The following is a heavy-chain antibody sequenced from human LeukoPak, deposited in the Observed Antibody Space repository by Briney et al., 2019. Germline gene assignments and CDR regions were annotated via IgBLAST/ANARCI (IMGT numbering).Heavy chain of an antibody. Sequence: GGSLRLSCAASGFTFSAYVLTWVRQAPGKGLEWVSSISGTGTTYYAASVKGRFTISRDNSHNTLYLQISSPRPADTARYYCAKWAGDETYSSTYYGPLDHWGQGTLVTVSS. CDR3: AKWAGDETYSSTYYGPLDH. J-gene: IGHJ4*02. CDR1: GFTFSAYV. D-gene: IGHD6-13*01. CDR2: ISGTGTT. V-gene: IGHV3-23*01.